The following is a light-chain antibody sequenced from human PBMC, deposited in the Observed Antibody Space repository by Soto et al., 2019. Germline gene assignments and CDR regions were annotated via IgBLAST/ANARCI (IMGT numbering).Light chain of an antibody. J-gene: IGKJ2*01. V-gene: IGKV1-33*01. CDR1: QDISNY. CDR3: PQEDTPSYT. CDR2: DAS. Sequence: DIQMTQSPSSLSASVGDRVTITCQASQDISNYLNWYQQKPGKAPKLLIYDASNLETGVPSRFNGSEIGNDFNFTTSTLQPKAIETCACPQEDTPSYTFAQGTKLEFK.